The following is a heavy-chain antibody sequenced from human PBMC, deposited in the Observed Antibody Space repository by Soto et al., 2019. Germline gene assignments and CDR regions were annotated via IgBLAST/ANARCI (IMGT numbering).Heavy chain of an antibody. J-gene: IGHJ4*02. CDR2: LSGDGDSR. CDR1: GFTFSTYA. CDR3: AKTVAKEY. V-gene: IGHV3-23*01. Sequence: EVQLLESGGGLVQPGGSLRLSCAASGFTFSTYAMTWVRQAPGKGLEWVSALSGDGDSRYYADSVKGRFTIFRDNSKNTLYLQMNSLRVDDTAVYHCAKTVAKEYWGQGTLVTVS. D-gene: IGHD4-17*01.